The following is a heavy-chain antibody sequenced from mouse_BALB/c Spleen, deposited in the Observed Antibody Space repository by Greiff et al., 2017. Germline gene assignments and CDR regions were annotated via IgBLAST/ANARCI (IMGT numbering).Heavy chain of an antibody. CDR2: ISSGSSTI. J-gene: IGHJ2*01. CDR3: ARDYGSKYYFDD. V-gene: IGHV5-17*02. CDR1: GFTFSSFG. D-gene: IGHD1-1*01. Sequence: EVQGVESGGGLVQPGGSRKLSCAASGFTFSSFGMPWVRQAPEKGLEWVAYISSGSSTIYYADTVKGRFTISRDNPKNTLFLQMTSLRSEDTAMYYCARDYGSKYYFDDWGQGTTLTVSS.